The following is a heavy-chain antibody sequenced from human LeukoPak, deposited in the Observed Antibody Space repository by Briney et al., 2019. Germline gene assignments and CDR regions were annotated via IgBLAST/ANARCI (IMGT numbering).Heavy chain of an antibody. CDR3: ATTRPYGTTWAGAFED. D-gene: IGHD6-19*01. CDR1: GFTVSSNY. V-gene: IGHV3-53*01. Sequence: GGSLRLSGAASGFTVSSNYMSWVRQAPGKGLEWVSILYSGGSTYYADSVKGRFTISRDNSKNTLYLQMNSLRAEDTAVYYCATTRPYGTTWAGAFEDWGQGTPVTVSS. J-gene: IGHJ4*01. CDR2: LYSGGST.